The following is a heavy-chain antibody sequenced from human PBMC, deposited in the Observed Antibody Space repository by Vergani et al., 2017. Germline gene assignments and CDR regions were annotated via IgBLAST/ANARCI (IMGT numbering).Heavy chain of an antibody. CDR2: IKQDGSEK. D-gene: IGHD3-16*01. Sequence: VQLVESGGGVVQPGRSLRLSCAASGFTFSSYWMSWVRQAPGKGLEWVANIKQDGSEKYYVDSVKGRFTISRDNAKNSLYLQMNSLRAEDTAVYYCARDGGQLLSGFDYWGQGTLVTVSS. V-gene: IGHV3-7*01. J-gene: IGHJ4*02. CDR3: ARDGGQLLSGFDY. CDR1: GFTFSSYW.